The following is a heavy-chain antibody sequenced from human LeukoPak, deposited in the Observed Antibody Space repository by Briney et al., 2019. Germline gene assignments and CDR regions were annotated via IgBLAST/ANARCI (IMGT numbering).Heavy chain of an antibody. V-gene: IGHV3-43*02. J-gene: IGHJ4*02. Sequence: GGSLRLSCAASGFKFNDYAMHWVRQAPGKGLEWVSLISGDGHSTYYADSVKGRFTITRVNSKNYLYLQMDSLRVEDTALYYCAIDYIRRLGELTYFDYWGQGTLVTVSS. CDR3: AIDYIRRLGELTYFDY. CDR1: GFKFNDYA. D-gene: IGHD3-16*01. CDR2: ISGDGHST.